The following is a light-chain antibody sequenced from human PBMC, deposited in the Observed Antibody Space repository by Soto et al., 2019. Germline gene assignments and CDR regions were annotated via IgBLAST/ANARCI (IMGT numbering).Light chain of an antibody. V-gene: IGLV2-18*02. J-gene: IGLJ1*01. Sequence: QSALTQPPSVSGSPGQSVTISCTGTSSDVGSYNRVSWYQQPPGTAPKLMIYEVSNRPSGVPDRFSGSKSGNTASLTISGLQAEDETDYYCFSYTSSGTYVFGTGTKVTVL. CDR1: SSDVGSYNR. CDR2: EVS. CDR3: FSYTSSGTYV.